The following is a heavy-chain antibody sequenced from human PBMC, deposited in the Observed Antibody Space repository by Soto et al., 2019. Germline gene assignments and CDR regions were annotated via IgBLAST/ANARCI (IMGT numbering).Heavy chain of an antibody. CDR3: ARERGRQTYYYDSSGYSEDAFDI. J-gene: IGHJ3*02. D-gene: IGHD3-22*01. Sequence: GASVKVSCKASGYTFTSYAMHWVRQAPGQRLGWMGWINAGNGNTKYSQKFQGRVTITRDTSASTAYMELSSLRSEDTAVYYCARERGRQTYYYDSSGYSEDAFDIWGQGTMVTVSS. CDR1: GYTFTSYA. CDR2: INAGNGNT. V-gene: IGHV1-3*01.